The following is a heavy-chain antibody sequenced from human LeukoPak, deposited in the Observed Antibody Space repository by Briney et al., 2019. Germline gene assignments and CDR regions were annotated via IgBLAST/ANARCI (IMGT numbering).Heavy chain of an antibody. CDR2: IKSKTDGGTT. CDR1: GFTFSNAW. J-gene: IGHJ4*02. Sequence: GGSLRLSCAASGFTFSNAWMSWVRQAPGRGLEWVGRIKSKTDGGTTDYAAPVKGRFTISRDDSKNSLYLQMNSLKTEDTAAYYCTTAYDYGDYFLDYWGQGTLVTVSS. CDR3: TTAYDYGDYFLDY. V-gene: IGHV3-15*01. D-gene: IGHD4-17*01.